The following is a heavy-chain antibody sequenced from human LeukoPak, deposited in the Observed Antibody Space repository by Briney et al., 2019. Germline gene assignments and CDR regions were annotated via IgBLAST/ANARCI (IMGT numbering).Heavy chain of an antibody. CDR1: GYSFTSYW. D-gene: IGHD3-22*01. J-gene: IGHJ3*02. CDR2: IYPGDSDT. Sequence: GESLKISCKGSGYSFTSYWIGWVRQMPGKGLEWMGIIYPGDSDTRYSPSFQGQVTISADKSISTAYLQWSGLKASDTAMYYCASYDSSGYPPAAFDIWGQGAMVTVSS. V-gene: IGHV5-51*01. CDR3: ASYDSSGYPPAAFDI.